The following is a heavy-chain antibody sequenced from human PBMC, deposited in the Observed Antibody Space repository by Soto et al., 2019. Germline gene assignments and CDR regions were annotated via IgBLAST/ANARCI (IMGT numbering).Heavy chain of an antibody. CDR2: IGATGSDM. V-gene: IGHV3-21*01. CDR3: TRGHDVVRAPLATRVAYFDY. D-gene: IGHD2-8*01. CDR1: GFTFSSYT. J-gene: IGHJ4*02. Sequence: GGSLRLSCADSGFTFSSYTMNWVRQAPGRGLEWVSSIGATGSDMSYADSVKGRFAISRENSKNSLFLQLYNLRVEDAAVYFCTRGHDVVRAPLATRVAYFDYWGQGAVVAISS.